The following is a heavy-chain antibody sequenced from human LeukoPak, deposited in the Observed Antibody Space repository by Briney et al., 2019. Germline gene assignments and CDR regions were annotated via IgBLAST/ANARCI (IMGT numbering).Heavy chain of an antibody. CDR3: ARDSYYGSGRDSHGMDV. V-gene: IGHV3-21*01. D-gene: IGHD3-10*01. CDR1: GFTFSSYS. J-gene: IGHJ6*02. CDR2: ISSSSSYI. Sequence: GGSLRLSCAASGFTFSSYSMNWVRQAPRKGLEWVSSISSSSSYIYYADSVKGRFTISRDNAKNSLYLQMNSLRAEDTAVYYCARDSYYGSGRDSHGMDVWGQGTTVTVSS.